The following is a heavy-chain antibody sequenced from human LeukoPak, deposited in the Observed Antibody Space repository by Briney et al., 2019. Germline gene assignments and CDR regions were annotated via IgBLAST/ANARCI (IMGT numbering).Heavy chain of an antibody. CDR3: ARRNGYSSSWWFEDYFDY. CDR2: IYHSGST. J-gene: IGHJ4*02. V-gene: IGHV4-38-2*02. CDR1: GYSISSGYH. Sequence: SETLSLTCTVSGYSISSGYHWGWIRQPPGKGLEWIGSIYHSGSTNYNPSLKSRVTISVDTSKNQFSLKLSSVTAADTAVYYCARRNGYSSSWWFEDYFDYWGQGTLVTVSS. D-gene: IGHD6-13*01.